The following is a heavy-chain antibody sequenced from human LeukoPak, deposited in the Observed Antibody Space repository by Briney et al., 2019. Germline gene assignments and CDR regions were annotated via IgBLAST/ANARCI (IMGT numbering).Heavy chain of an antibody. CDR2: IKQGASVK. CDR3: ARDVVGALDY. V-gene: IGHV3-7*01. CDR1: GFTFSSYW. J-gene: IGHJ4*02. Sequence: PGGSLRLSCAASGFTFSSYWMAWVRQAPGKGLEWVANIKQGASVKQYVDSVKGRFTISRDNADNSVYLQMNSLRIEDTAVYYCARDVVGALDYWGQGTLVTVSS. D-gene: IGHD2-15*01.